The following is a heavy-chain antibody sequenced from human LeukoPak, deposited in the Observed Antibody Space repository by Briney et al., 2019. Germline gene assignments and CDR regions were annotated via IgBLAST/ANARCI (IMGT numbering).Heavy chain of an antibody. D-gene: IGHD2-2*01. V-gene: IGHV1-69*13. CDR2: IIPIFDTP. CDR3: ARPNEISIVVVPAARGSYYGMDV. Sequence: GASVKVSCKASGGTFSSYPVSWVRQAPGQGLEWMGGIIPIFDTPTYAQKFQGRVTIAADESTSTAYMELSSLRSEDTAVYYCARPNEISIVVVPAARGSYYGMDVWGQGTTVTVSS. CDR1: GGTFSSYP. J-gene: IGHJ6*02.